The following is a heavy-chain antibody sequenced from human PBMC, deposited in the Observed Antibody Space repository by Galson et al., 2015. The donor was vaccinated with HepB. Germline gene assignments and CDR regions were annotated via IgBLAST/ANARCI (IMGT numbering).Heavy chain of an antibody. Sequence: QSGAEVKKPGESLKISCKGSGYSVTNYWIAWVRQMPGKGLEWVGLIYPGDSDTRYSPSLKGQVTISADKSISTAYLQWTSLKASDTAIYYCATSDSERGPPYYYYGMDVWGQGTTVTVSS. J-gene: IGHJ6*02. V-gene: IGHV5-51*03. D-gene: IGHD2-2*01. CDR3: ATSDSERGPPYYYYGMDV. CDR2: IYPGDSDT. CDR1: GYSVTNYW.